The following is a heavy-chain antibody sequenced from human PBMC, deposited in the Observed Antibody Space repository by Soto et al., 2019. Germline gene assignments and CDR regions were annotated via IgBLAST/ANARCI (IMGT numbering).Heavy chain of an antibody. CDR3: ARYRAASGTYYFDN. CDR1: GVSISSGNW. Sequence: SETLSLTCAVSGVSISSGNWWSWVRQPPGKGLEFNGEIHHSGSANYNPSLKSRLSMSVDKSKNQFSLNLGSVSAADTAVYYCARYRAASGTYYFDNWGLGTLVTVS. J-gene: IGHJ4*02. CDR2: IHHSGSA. D-gene: IGHD3-3*01. V-gene: IGHV4-4*02.